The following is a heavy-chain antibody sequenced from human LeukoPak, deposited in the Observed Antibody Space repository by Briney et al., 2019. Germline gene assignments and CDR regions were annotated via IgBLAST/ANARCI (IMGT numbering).Heavy chain of an antibody. CDR1: GFTFSNYG. V-gene: IGHV3-30*18. Sequence: GGSLRLSCAASGFTFSNYGMHWVRQTPGKGLEWVALISYDGSNKYFADSVKGRFTISRDNSKNTLYLQIHSLRAEDTAVYYCAKDNVAAAGRYFDYWGQGTLVTVSS. CDR2: ISYDGSNK. D-gene: IGHD6-13*01. J-gene: IGHJ4*02. CDR3: AKDNVAAAGRYFDY.